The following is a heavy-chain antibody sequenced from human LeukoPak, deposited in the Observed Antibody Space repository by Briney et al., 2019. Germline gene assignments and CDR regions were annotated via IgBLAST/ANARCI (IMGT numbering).Heavy chain of an antibody. CDR2: IRYDGSNK. CDR1: GFTFSSYG. J-gene: IGHJ4*02. V-gene: IGHV3-30*02. Sequence: GGSLRLSCAASGFTFSSYGMHWVRQAPGKGLEWVAFIRYDGSNKYYADSVKGRFTISRDNSKNTLYLQMNSLRAEDTAVYYCAKDRQYCSGGSCYPNFDYWGQGTLVTVSS. CDR3: AKDRQYCSGGSCYPNFDY. D-gene: IGHD2-15*01.